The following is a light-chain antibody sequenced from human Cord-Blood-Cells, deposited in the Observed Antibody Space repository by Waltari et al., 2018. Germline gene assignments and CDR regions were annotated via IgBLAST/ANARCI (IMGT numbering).Light chain of an antibody. J-gene: IGLJ2*01. Sequence: QSALTQPASVSVSPGQSITISCTGTSSDVGGYNYVSWYQQHPGKASKLMIYDVSKRPSGVSNRFSGSKSGNTASLTISGLQAEDEADYYCSSYTSSSTLVFGGGTKLTVL. CDR1: SSDVGGYNY. CDR2: DVS. CDR3: SSYTSSSTLV. V-gene: IGLV2-14*01.